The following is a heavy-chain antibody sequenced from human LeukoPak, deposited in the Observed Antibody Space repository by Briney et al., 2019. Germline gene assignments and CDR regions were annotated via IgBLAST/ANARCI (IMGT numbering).Heavy chain of an antibody. V-gene: IGHV3-30*03. J-gene: IGHJ4*02. D-gene: IGHD6-19*01. Sequence: GGSLRLSCAASGFTFSSYGMHWVRQAPGKGLEWVAVISYDGSNKYYADSVKGRFTISRDNSKNTLYLQMNSLRAEDTAVYYCARDLAIAVAAHFDYWGQGTLVTVSS. CDR2: ISYDGSNK. CDR1: GFTFSSYG. CDR3: ARDLAIAVAAHFDY.